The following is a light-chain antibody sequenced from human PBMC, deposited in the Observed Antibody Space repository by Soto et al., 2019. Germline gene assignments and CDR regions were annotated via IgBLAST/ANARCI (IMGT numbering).Light chain of an antibody. Sequence: EIVLTQSPGTLSLSPGERATLSCRASQSVSSSYLAWYQQKPGQAPRPLIYGASSRAIGIPDRFSGSGSGTDFTLTISRLEPEDFAVYYSQQYDSSPWTFGQGTKVDIK. CDR3: QQYDSSPWT. CDR1: QSVSSSY. J-gene: IGKJ1*01. CDR2: GAS. V-gene: IGKV3-20*01.